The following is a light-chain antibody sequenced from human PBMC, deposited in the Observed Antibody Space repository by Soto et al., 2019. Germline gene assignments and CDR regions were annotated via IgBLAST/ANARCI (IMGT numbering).Light chain of an antibody. CDR3: RSYEGITPYV. J-gene: IGLJ1*01. CDR2: EVS. V-gene: IGLV2-8*01. Sequence: QSVLTQPPSASGSPGQSVTISCTGTSSDVGGYTYVSWYQQHPGKAPKLMIYEVSKRPSGVPDRFSGSKSGNTASLTVSGLQAEDEADYYCRSYEGITPYVFGTGTKVTVL. CDR1: SSDVGGYTY.